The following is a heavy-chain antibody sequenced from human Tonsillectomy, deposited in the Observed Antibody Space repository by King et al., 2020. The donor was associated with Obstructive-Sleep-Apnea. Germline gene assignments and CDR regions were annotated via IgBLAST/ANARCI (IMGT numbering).Heavy chain of an antibody. V-gene: IGHV3-23*04. Sequence: VQLVESGGGLVQPGGSLRLSCAASGFTFSSYAMSWVRQAPGKGLEWVSAISGSGGSTYYADSVKGRFTISRDNSKNTLYLQMNSLRAEDTAVYYCAKDVKWSGYDYWLGNTDYWGQGTLVTVSS. J-gene: IGHJ4*02. CDR3: AKDVKWSGYDYWLGNTDY. CDR2: ISGSGGST. D-gene: IGHD5-12*01. CDR1: GFTFSSYA.